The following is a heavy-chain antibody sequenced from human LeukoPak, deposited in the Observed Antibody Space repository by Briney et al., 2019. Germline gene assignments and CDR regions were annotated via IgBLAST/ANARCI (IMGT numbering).Heavy chain of an antibody. J-gene: IGHJ4*02. CDR3: ARVGTSGWTSDY. D-gene: IGHD6-19*01. Sequence: RGSLRLSCAASGFTFSDYYMSWIRQAPGKGLEWVSCISSSGSTIYYADSVRGRFTISRDNAKNSLDLQMNSLRVEDTAVYYCARVGTSGWTSDYWGQGTLVTVSS. CDR2: ISSSGSTI. V-gene: IGHV3-11*04. CDR1: GFTFSDYY.